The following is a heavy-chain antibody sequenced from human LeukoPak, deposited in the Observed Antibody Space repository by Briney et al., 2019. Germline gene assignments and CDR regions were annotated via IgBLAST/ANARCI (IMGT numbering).Heavy chain of an antibody. Sequence: SETLSLTCAVYGGSFSGYYWSWIRQPPGKGLEWIGEINHSGSTNYNPSLKSRVTISVDTSKNQFSLKLSSVTAADTAVYYCARGSLGGGTNNWFDPRGQGTLVTVSS. CDR2: INHSGST. J-gene: IGHJ5*02. V-gene: IGHV4-34*01. CDR3: ARGSLGGGTNNWFDP. D-gene: IGHD1-7*01. CDR1: GGSFSGYY.